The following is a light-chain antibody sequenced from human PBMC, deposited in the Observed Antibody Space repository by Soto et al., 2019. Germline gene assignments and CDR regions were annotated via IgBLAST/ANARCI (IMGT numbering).Light chain of an antibody. J-gene: IGKJ4*01. Sequence: IVLTQSPGTLSLSPWERATLSCRASQTFSNSFLSWFQQIPGQAPRLLIYDASRRVTGIPPRFSGSGSGTDFTLTLSSLEPEDFAVYYCQQYASSITFGGGTKVDIK. CDR3: QQYASSIT. V-gene: IGKV3-20*01. CDR1: QTFSNSF. CDR2: DAS.